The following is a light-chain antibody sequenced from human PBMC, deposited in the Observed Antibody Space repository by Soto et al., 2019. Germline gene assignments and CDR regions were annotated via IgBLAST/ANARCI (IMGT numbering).Light chain of an antibody. V-gene: IGKV1-39*01. CDR2: AAS. CDR1: QTISSW. Sequence: DMQMTQSPSTLSGAVGDRVTITSRASQTISSWLAWYQQKPGKAPKLLIYAASSLQSGVPSRFSGSGSGTDFTLTISSLQPEDFATYYCQQSYSTLITFGQGTRLEIK. CDR3: QQSYSTLIT. J-gene: IGKJ5*01.